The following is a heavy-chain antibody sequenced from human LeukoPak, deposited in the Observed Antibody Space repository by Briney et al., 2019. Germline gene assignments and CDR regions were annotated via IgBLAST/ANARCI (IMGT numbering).Heavy chain of an antibody. D-gene: IGHD6-13*01. CDR3: ARGEGIAAASPIYY. CDR1: GYIITIYG. J-gene: IGHJ4*02. CDR2: ISAYNGDT. Sequence: ASVKVSCKAFGYIITIYGISWVRQAPGQGLEWMGWISAYNGDTNYAQEFQDRITVTADTSTSTAYMELRSLRSDDTAVYYCARGEGIAAASPIYYWGQGTLVTVSS. V-gene: IGHV1-18*01.